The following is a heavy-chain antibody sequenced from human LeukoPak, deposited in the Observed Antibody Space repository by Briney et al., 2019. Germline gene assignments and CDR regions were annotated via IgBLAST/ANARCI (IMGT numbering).Heavy chain of an antibody. J-gene: IGHJ4*02. Sequence: PGRSLRLSCAASGFTFSSYGMHWVRQAPGKGLEWVAVIWYDGSNKYYADSVKGRFTISRDNSKNTLYLQMTSLRAEDTAVYYCARGEMATMVLDYWGQGTLVTVSS. CDR2: IWYDGSNK. V-gene: IGHV3-33*01. CDR3: ARGEMATMVLDY. D-gene: IGHD5-24*01. CDR1: GFTFSSYG.